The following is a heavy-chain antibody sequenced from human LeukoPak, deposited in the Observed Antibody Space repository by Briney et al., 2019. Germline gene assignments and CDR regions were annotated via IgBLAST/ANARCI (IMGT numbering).Heavy chain of an antibody. CDR2: INHSGST. J-gene: IGHJ4*02. CDR3: ARGRIAAAGTVFDC. V-gene: IGHV4-34*01. Sequence: SETLSLTCAVYGGSFSGYYWSWIRQPPGKGLEWIGEINHSGSTNYNPSLKSRVTISVDTSKNHFSLKLSSVTAADTAVYYCARGRIAAAGTVFDCWGQGTLVTVSS. D-gene: IGHD6-13*01. CDR1: GGSFSGYY.